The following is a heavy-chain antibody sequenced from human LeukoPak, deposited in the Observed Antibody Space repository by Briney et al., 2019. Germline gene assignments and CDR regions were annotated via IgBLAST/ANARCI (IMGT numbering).Heavy chain of an antibody. Sequence: PSETLSLTCTVSGGSISSYYWSWIRQPPGKGLEWIGYIYTSGSTNYNPSLKSRVTISVDTSKNQFSLKLSSVTAADTAVYYCARTFMVRGVISFDYWGQGTLVTVSS. CDR1: GGSISSYY. J-gene: IGHJ4*02. D-gene: IGHD3-10*01. V-gene: IGHV4-4*09. CDR2: IYTSGST. CDR3: ARTFMVRGVISFDY.